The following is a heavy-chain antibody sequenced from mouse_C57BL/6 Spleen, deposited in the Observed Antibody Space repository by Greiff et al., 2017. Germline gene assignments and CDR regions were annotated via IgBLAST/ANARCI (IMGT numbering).Heavy chain of an antibody. Sequence: QVQLKQPGAELVMPGASVKLSCKASGYTFTSYWMHWVKQRPGQGLEWIGEIDPSASYTNYKQKFKGKSTLTVDKSSSTAYMQRSSLTSEDSAFYYCARPIYYGNYDYWGQGTTLTVSS. CDR1: GYTFTSYW. CDR2: IDPSASYT. V-gene: IGHV1-69*01. D-gene: IGHD2-1*01. CDR3: ARPIYYGNYDY. J-gene: IGHJ2*01.